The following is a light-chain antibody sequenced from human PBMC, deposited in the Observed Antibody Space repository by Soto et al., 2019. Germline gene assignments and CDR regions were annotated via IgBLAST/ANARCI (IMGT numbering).Light chain of an antibody. CDR2: GAS. CDR1: QSVSSN. V-gene: IGKV3-15*01. J-gene: IGKJ1*01. CDR3: QQYNNWLLWT. Sequence: EIVMTQSPATLSVSPGERATLSCRASQSVSSNLAWYQQKPGKAPRLLIYGASTRATGIPARFSGSGSGTEFTLTISSLHSEDFAVFYCQQYNNWLLWTFGQGTKVDIK.